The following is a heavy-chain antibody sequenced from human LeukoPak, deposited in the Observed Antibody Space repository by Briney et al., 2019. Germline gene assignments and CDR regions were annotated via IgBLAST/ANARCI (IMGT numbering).Heavy chain of an antibody. CDR2: ISAYNGNT. CDR1: GYTFTSYG. D-gene: IGHD1-26*01. CDR3: ARHDIGRKYFDY. Sequence: EASVKVSCKASGYTFTSYGISWVRQAPGQGLEWMGWISAYNGNTNYAQKLQGRVTMTTDTSTSTAYMELRSLRSDDTAMYYCARHDIGRKYFDYWGQGTLVTVSS. J-gene: IGHJ4*02. V-gene: IGHV1-18*01.